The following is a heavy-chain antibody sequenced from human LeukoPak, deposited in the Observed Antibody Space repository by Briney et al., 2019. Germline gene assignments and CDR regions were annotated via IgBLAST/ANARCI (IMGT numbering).Heavy chain of an antibody. V-gene: IGHV1-69*05. J-gene: IGHJ4*02. D-gene: IGHD3-3*01. CDR3: AGGPTGFWSGYYKFDY. Sequence: SVKVSCKAFGGTFSSYAISWVRQAPGQGLEWMGGIIPIFGTANYAQKFQGRVTITTDESTSTAYMELSSLRSEDTAVYYCAGGPTGFWSGYYKFDYWGQGTLVTVSS. CDR1: GGTFSSYA. CDR2: IIPIFGTA.